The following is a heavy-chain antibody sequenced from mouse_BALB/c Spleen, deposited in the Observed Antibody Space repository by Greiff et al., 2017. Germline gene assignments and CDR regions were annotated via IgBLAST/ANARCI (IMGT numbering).Heavy chain of an antibody. CDR3: ARGGLRLDAMDY. Sequence: QVQLQESGAELARPGASVKMSCKASGYTFTSYTMHWVKQRPGQGLEWIGYINPSSGYTNYNQKFKDKATLTADKSSSTAYMQLSSLTSEDSAVYYCARGGLRLDAMDYGGQGTSVTVSS. CDR2: INPSSGYT. D-gene: IGHD1-2*01. J-gene: IGHJ4*01. V-gene: IGHV1-4*01. CDR1: GYTFTSYT.